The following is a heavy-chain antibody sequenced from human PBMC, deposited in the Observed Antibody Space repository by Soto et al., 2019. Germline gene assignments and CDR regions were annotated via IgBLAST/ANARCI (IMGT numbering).Heavy chain of an antibody. CDR1: GGSVSSVSYY. CDR3: TRGARMPTAPGGYYYYAMDV. D-gene: IGHD4-4*01. Sequence: SETLSLSCTVSGGSVSSVSYYWSWIRQPPGKGLGWIAYVYYSGSTNYNPSLKSRLTMSVDTSKNQFSLYLASVTAADTAVYYCTRGARMPTAPGGYYYYAMDVWGQGTKVTVSS. CDR2: VYYSGST. J-gene: IGHJ6*02. V-gene: IGHV4-61*01.